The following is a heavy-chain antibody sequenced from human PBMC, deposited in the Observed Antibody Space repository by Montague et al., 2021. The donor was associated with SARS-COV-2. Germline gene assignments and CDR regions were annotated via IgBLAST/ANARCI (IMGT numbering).Heavy chain of an antibody. CDR2: ISYDGSNK. J-gene: IGHJ3*02. Sequence: SRRLSCAASGFTFSSYAMHWVRQAPGKGLEWVAVISYDGSNKYYADSVKGRFTISRDNSKNTLYLQMNSLRAEDTAVYYCAAEIGYYDFWSGYHDAFDIWGQGTMVTVSS. CDR3: AAEIGYYDFWSGYHDAFDI. CDR1: GFTFSSYA. D-gene: IGHD3-3*01. V-gene: IGHV3-30-3*01.